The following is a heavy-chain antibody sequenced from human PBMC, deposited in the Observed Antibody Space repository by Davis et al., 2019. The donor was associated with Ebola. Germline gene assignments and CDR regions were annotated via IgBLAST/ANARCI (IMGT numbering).Heavy chain of an antibody. CDR3: ARAQFPTTSDH. CDR1: GYTFTSYG. J-gene: IGHJ4*02. D-gene: IGHD1-1*01. Sequence: ASVKVSCKASGYTFTSYGITWVRQAPGQGLEWMGWINPHNGNTNYAQNVQGRVIMTSDTATTTAYMEVGSLKSDDTAVYYCARAQFPTTSDHWGQGTLVTVSS. V-gene: IGHV1-18*04. CDR2: INPHNGNT.